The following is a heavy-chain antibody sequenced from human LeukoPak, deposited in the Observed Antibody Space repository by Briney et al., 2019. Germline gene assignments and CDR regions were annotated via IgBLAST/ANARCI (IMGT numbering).Heavy chain of an antibody. D-gene: IGHD3-10*02. CDR1: GFTFDDYA. CDR2: ISWNSGSM. J-gene: IGHJ4*02. Sequence: GGSLRLSCAASGFTFDDYAMHWVRHAPGKGLEWVSGISWNSGSMGYADSVKGRFTISRDNAKNSLYLQMNSLRAEDTALYYCAKDPLWRRVTTFGFGYWGQGTLVTVSS. V-gene: IGHV3-9*01. CDR3: AKDPLWRRVTTFGFGY.